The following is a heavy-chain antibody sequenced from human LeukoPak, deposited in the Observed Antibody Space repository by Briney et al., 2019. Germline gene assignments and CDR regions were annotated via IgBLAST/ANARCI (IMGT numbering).Heavy chain of an antibody. Sequence: PGGSLRLSCTSSGFIFGDYAMSWFRQAPGKGLEWVSFIRSKAYGGTTEYAASVKGRFTISRDDSNSIAYLQMSSLKTEDTAVYYCTRAVYGSGLSYFDYWGQGTLVTVSS. CDR3: TRAVYGSGLSYFDY. J-gene: IGHJ4*02. D-gene: IGHD3-10*01. CDR1: GFIFGDYA. CDR2: IRSKAYGGTT. V-gene: IGHV3-49*03.